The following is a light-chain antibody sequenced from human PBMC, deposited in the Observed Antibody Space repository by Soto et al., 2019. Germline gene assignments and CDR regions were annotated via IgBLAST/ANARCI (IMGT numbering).Light chain of an antibody. CDR3: QYWSDYCWT. CDR2: NTS. Sequence: DIQLTQSPSTLSTSVGDRVTISCRASQSISSWLAWYQQKPGKAPKLLIYNTSKLESGVPPRFGGSGSGTEFTLTISSLQPDDFATYYCQYWSDYCWTFGQGTKVEIK. CDR1: QSISSW. V-gene: IGKV1-5*03. J-gene: IGKJ1*01.